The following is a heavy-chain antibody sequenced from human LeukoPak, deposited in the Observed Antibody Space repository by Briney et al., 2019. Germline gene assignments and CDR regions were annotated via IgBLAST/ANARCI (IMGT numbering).Heavy chain of an antibody. CDR2: ISGSGGST. D-gene: IGHD3-3*01. Sequence: GGSLRISCAASGFTLSSYAMSWVRQAPGKGLEWVSAISGSGGSTYYADSVKGRFTISRDNSKNTLYLQMNSLRAEDTAVYYCAKRYHWSYGFWSGYYTPFDYWGQGTLVTVSS. V-gene: IGHV3-23*01. CDR1: GFTLSSYA. CDR3: AKRYHWSYGFWSGYYTPFDY. J-gene: IGHJ4*02.